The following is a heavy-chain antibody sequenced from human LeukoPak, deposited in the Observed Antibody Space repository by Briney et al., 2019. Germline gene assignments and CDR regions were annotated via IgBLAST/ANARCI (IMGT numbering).Heavy chain of an antibody. CDR3: AKDDCSGGSCYSYYYYYMDV. CDR2: IRYDGSNK. D-gene: IGHD2-15*01. V-gene: IGHV3-30*02. J-gene: IGHJ6*03. CDR1: GFTFSSYG. Sequence: PGGSLRLSCAASGFTFSSYGMRWVRQAPGKGLEWVAFIRYDGSNKYYADSVKGRFTISRDNSKNTLYLQMNSLRAEDTAVYYCAKDDCSGGSCYSYYYYYMDVWGKGTTVTISS.